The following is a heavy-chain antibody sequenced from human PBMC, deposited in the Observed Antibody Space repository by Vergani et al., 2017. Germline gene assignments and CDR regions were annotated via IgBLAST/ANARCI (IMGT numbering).Heavy chain of an antibody. CDR2: IYSGGST. J-gene: IGHJ4*02. Sequence: EVQLVESGGGLVQPGRSLRLSCAASGFTFDDYAMHWVRQAPGKGLEWVSVIYSGGSTYYADSVKGRFTISRDNSKNTLYLQMNSLRAEDTAVYYCARDRAWYCSGGSCYDYWGQGTLVTVSS. CDR1: GFTFDDYA. D-gene: IGHD2-15*01. V-gene: IGHV3-66*02. CDR3: ARDRAWYCSGGSCYDY.